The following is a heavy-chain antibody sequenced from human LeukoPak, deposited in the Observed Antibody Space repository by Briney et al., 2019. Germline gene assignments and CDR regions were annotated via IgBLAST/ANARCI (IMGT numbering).Heavy chain of an antibody. V-gene: IGHV1-46*01. CDR3: ARDHSGSQHWFDP. CDR1: EYTFSYYY. CDR2: INPSGGTT. D-gene: IGHD1-26*01. J-gene: IGHJ5*02. Sequence: ASVKVSCKASEYTFSYYYMHWVRQAPGQGLEWMGVINPSGGTTSYAQKFQGRVTMTRDTSTSTVYMELSSLRSDDTALYYCARDHSGSQHWFDPWGQGTLVIVSS.